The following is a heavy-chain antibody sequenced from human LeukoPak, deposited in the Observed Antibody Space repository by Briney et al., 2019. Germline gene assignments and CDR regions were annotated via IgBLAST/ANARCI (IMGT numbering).Heavy chain of an antibody. CDR3: ARGDFY. Sequence: GGSLRLSCGASAFTFNRCAMHWVRQALGKGLEWVAVISVDESQQFYADSVKGRFTISRDNSKNTLYLQMNSLRAEDTAVYYCARGDFYWGQGTLVTVSS. CDR2: ISVDESQQ. V-gene: IGHV3-30*03. D-gene: IGHD3-3*01. CDR1: AFTFNRCA. J-gene: IGHJ4*02.